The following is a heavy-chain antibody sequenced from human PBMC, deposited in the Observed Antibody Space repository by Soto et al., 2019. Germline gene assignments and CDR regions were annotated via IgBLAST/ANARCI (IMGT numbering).Heavy chain of an antibody. CDR3: ARGRDYSSSCLDY. CDR2: INAGNGNT. Sequence: ASVKVSCKASGYTFTSYAMHWVRQAPGQGLEWMGWINAGNGNTKYSQKFQGRVTITRDTSASTAYMELSSLRSEDTAVYYCARGRDYSSSCLDYWGQGTLVTVSS. J-gene: IGHJ4*02. CDR1: GYTFTSYA. V-gene: IGHV1-3*01. D-gene: IGHD6-13*01.